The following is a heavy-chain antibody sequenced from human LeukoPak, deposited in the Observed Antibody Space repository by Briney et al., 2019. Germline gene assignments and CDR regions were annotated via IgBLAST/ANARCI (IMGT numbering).Heavy chain of an antibody. CDR3: TNYDDSSDLWGY. D-gene: IGHD3-22*01. Sequence: GGSLKLSCAASGFTFSDSGMHWVRQAPGKGLEWVGRMRSKTQNYATTYAASVKGRFTISRDDSKNTAFLQMNSLKTEDTVVYYCTNYDDSSDLWGYWGQGTLVTVSS. CDR1: GFTFSDSG. J-gene: IGHJ4*02. V-gene: IGHV3-73*01. CDR2: MRSKTQNYAT.